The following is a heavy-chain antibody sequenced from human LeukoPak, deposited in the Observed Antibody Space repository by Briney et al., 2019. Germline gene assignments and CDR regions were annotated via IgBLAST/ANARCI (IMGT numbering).Heavy chain of an antibody. CDR2: ISYDGSNK. D-gene: IGHD3-9*01. CDR3: ARDLGRYFDWFDY. V-gene: IGHV3-30*03. CDR1: GFTFSSYG. Sequence: PGGSLRLSCAASGFTFSSYGMHWVRQAPGKGLEWVAVISYDGSNKHYADSVKGRFTISRDNAKNSLYLQMNSLRAEDTAVYYCARDLGRYFDWFDYWGQGTLVTVSS. J-gene: IGHJ4*02.